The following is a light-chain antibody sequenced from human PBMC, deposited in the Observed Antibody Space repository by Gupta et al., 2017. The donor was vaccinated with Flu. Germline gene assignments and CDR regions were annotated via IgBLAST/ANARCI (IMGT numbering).Light chain of an antibody. CDR3: QNYNSAPFT. CDR1: QGIYNY. Sequence: DIQMTQSPSSLSASVGDRVTITCRASQGIYNYLAWYQQKPGKVPTLLIYAASTLQSGVPSRFSGSGSGTDFTLSISSLQPGDVATYYCQNYNSAPFTFGPGTKVDIK. J-gene: IGKJ3*01. V-gene: IGKV1-27*01. CDR2: AAS.